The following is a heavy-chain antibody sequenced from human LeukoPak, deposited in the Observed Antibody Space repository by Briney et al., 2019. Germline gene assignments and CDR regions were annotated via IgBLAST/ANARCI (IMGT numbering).Heavy chain of an antibody. Sequence: SETLSLTCAAYGGPFSGYYWGWCRQPPGKGPEWIGEINHSGDTNYDPSLKGRITMSVDTSKNQFSLKLTSVTAADTAVYYCARRVSGLGEFSSPPYYYYYYMDVWGKGTTVTVSS. CDR1: GGPFSGYY. J-gene: IGHJ6*03. CDR3: ARRVSGLGEFSSPPYYYYYYMDV. CDR2: INHSGDT. V-gene: IGHV4-34*01. D-gene: IGHD3-16*02.